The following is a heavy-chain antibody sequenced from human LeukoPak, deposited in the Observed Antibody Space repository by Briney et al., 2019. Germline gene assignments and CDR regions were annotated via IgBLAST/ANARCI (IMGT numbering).Heavy chain of an antibody. CDR1: TFTFSNYG. Sequence: PGGSLRLSCAASTFTFSNYGMNWVRQAPGKGLEWVSTISGSGGTTYYADSVKGRFTISRDNSKNTLYLQMNSLRAEDTAVYYCAKGDLDTAMGVDYWGQGTLVTVSS. CDR3: AKGDLDTAMGVDY. V-gene: IGHV3-23*01. CDR2: ISGSGGTT. D-gene: IGHD5-18*01. J-gene: IGHJ4*02.